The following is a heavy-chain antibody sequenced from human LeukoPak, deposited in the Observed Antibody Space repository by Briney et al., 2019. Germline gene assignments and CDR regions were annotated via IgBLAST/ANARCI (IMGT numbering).Heavy chain of an antibody. CDR2: INSDGSTT. Sequence: GGTLRLSCAASGFTFSKYWMHWVRQAPGKGLVWVSRINSDGSTTSYADSVKGRFTISRDNSKNTLYLQMNSLRAEDTAVYYCARDSGSLPPYFDYWGQGTLVTVSS. J-gene: IGHJ4*02. V-gene: IGHV3-74*01. D-gene: IGHD1-26*01. CDR1: GFTFSKYW. CDR3: ARDSGSLPPYFDY.